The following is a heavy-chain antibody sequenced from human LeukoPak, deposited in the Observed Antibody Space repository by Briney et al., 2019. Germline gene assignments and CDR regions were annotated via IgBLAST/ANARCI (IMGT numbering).Heavy chain of an antibody. Sequence: GGSLRLSCAASDFSFITYAMSWVRQAPGKGLEWVSAISGSGDNTYYADSLKGRFTISRDNFKNTLYLQMNSLRAEDTAVYFCAKGTFYYASGSYCMDVWGKGTTVTVFS. V-gene: IGHV3-23*01. CDR2: ISGSGDNT. CDR3: AKGTFYYASGSYCMDV. CDR1: DFSFITYA. D-gene: IGHD3-10*01. J-gene: IGHJ6*04.